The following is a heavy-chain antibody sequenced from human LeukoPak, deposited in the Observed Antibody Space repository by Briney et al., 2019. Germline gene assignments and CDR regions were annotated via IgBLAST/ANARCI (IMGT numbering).Heavy chain of an antibody. Sequence: ASVKVSCKASGYTFTGYYMHWVRQAPGQGLEWMGWINPNSGGTNYAQKFQRWVTMTRDTSISTAYMELSRLRSDDTAVYYCARGLWFGDERSAFDIWGQGTMVTVSS. CDR3: ARGLWFGDERSAFDI. D-gene: IGHD3-10*01. J-gene: IGHJ3*02. CDR2: INPNSGGT. V-gene: IGHV1-2*04. CDR1: GYTFTGYY.